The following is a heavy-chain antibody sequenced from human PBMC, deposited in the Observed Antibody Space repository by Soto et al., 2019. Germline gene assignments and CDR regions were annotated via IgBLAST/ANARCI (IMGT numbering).Heavy chain of an antibody. D-gene: IGHD1-26*01. CDR3: ARLWAYADAFDI. CDR1: GGTFSSYA. V-gene: IGHV1-69*06. CDR2: IIPIFGTA. J-gene: IGHJ3*02. Sequence: SVKVSCKASGGTFSSYAISWVRQAPGQGLEWMGGIIPIFGTANYAQKFQGRVTITADKSTSTAYMELSSLRSEDTAVYYCARLWAYADAFDIWGQGTMVTVSS.